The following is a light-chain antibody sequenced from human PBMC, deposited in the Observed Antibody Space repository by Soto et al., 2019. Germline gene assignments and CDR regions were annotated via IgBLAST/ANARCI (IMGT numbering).Light chain of an antibody. J-gene: IGKJ1*01. Sequence: DIVMTQSPLSLSVTPGESASISCRSSQSLLHSNGNTYFFWYLQKPGQSPQLLIYLGSYRASGVPDRFSGSGSGTDFTLKISRVEAEDVGVYYCLQARQTPWTFGQGTKVEIK. V-gene: IGKV2-28*01. CDR3: LQARQTPWT. CDR1: QSLLHSNGNTY. CDR2: LGS.